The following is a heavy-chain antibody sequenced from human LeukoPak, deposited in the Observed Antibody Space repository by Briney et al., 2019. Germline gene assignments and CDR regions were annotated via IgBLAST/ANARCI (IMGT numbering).Heavy chain of an antibody. J-gene: IGHJ4*02. CDR2: IYSGGST. D-gene: IGHD3-10*01. Sequence: GGSLRLSCAASGFTFSSYAMSWVRQAPGKGPEWVSVIYSGGSTYYADSVKGRFTISRDNSKNTLYLQMNSLRAEDTAVYYCARELGGSGSLWGQGTLVTVSS. V-gene: IGHV3-53*01. CDR1: GFTFSSYA. CDR3: ARELGGSGSL.